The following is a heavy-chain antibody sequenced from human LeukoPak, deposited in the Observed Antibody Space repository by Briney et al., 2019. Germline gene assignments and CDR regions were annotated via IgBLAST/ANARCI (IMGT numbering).Heavy chain of an antibody. V-gene: IGHV4-31*03. CDR3: AASSGVTLGRF. D-gene: IGHD3-16*01. CDR2: IHYTGIT. J-gene: IGHJ4*02. CDR1: GGSISSGSHY. Sequence: SETLSLTCTVSGGSISSGSHYYQWIRQHPGKGLEWIGYIHYTGITSYNPSLKSRVTMSVDTSMNQVSLKVTSLTAADTAVYYCAASSGVTLGRFWGQGTLVTVSS.